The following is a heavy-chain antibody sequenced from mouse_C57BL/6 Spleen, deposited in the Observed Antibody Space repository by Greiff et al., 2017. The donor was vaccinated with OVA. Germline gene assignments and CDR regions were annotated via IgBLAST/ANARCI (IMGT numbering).Heavy chain of an antibody. CDR2: ISDGGSYT. Sequence: EVKLMESGGGLVKPGGSLKLSCAASGFTFSSYAMSWVRQTPEKRLEWVATISDGGSYTYYPDNVKGRFTISRDNAKNNLYLQMSHLKSEDTAMYYCARQDYGGVYYAMDYWGQGTSVTVSS. J-gene: IGHJ4*01. CDR3: ARQDYGGVYYAMDY. D-gene: IGHD2-4*01. V-gene: IGHV5-4*03. CDR1: GFTFSSYA.